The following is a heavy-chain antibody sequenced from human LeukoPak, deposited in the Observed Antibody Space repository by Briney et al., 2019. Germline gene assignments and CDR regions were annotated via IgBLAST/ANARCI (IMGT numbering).Heavy chain of an antibody. J-gene: IGHJ6*03. CDR2: IKQDGSEK. CDR3: ARDREQQLVIGYYYYYMDV. V-gene: IGHV3-7*01. CDR1: GFTFSSYW. Sequence: GGSLRLSCAASGFTFSSYWMSWVRQAPGKGLEWVANIKQDGSEKYYVDSVKGRFTISRDNAKNSLYLQMNSLRAEDTAVYYCARDREQQLVIGYYYYYMDVWGKGTTVTISS. D-gene: IGHD6-13*01.